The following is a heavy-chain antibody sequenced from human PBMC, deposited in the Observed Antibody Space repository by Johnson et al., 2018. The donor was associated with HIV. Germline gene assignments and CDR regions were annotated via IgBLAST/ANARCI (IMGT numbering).Heavy chain of an antibody. CDR2: MSNDGKNS. CDR3: ATAPYYDLWSGPDAFDI. D-gene: IGHD3-3*01. V-gene: IGHV3-30*04. J-gene: IGHJ3*02. Sequence: QEQLVESGGGVVQPGTSLILSCAASGFTFSYYSLHWVRHAPGKGLEWVALMSNDGKNSFYADSVKGRFTISRDNSKNILYLQMNSLRAEDTAVYYCATAPYYDLWSGPDAFDILGQGTMVTVSS. CDR1: GFTFSYYS.